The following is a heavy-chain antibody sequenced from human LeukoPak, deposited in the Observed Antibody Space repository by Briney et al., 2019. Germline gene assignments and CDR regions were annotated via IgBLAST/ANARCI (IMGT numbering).Heavy chain of an antibody. CDR2: ISGSGGST. J-gene: IGHJ4*02. Sequence: GGSLRLSCAASGFTFSTYVMSWVRQAPGKGLEWVSAISGSGGSTYYADSVEGRFTISRDNSKNTLYLQMNSLGADDTAVYYGAKGNWRYFDYWGQGTLVTVSS. V-gene: IGHV3-23*01. CDR1: GFTFSTYV. CDR3: AKGNWRYFDY. D-gene: IGHD1-1*01.